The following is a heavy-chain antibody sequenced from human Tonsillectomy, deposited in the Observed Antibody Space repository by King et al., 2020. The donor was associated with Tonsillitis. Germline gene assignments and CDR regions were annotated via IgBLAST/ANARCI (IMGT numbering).Heavy chain of an antibody. CDR2: IWYDGSNK. CDR3: ARPFCSGYYGGGMDV. J-gene: IGHJ6*02. Sequence: VQLVESGGGVVQPGRSLRLSCAASGFTFSSYGMHWVRQAPGKGLEWVAVIWYDGSNKYYADSVKGRFTISRDNSKNTLYLQMNSLRAEDTAVYYCARPFCSGYYGGGMDVWGQGTTVTVSS. V-gene: IGHV3-33*01. CDR1: GFTFSSYG. D-gene: IGHD3-3*01.